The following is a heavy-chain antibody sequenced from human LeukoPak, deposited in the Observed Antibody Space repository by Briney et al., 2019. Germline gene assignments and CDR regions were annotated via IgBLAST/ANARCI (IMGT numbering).Heavy chain of an antibody. D-gene: IGHD7-27*01. CDR1: GGTFSSYA. CDR2: IIPIFGTA. CDR3: ATYLTGDLGYWYFDL. J-gene: IGHJ2*01. V-gene: IGHV1-69*01. Sequence: SVKVSCKASGGTFSSYAISWVRQAPGQGLEWMGGIIPIFGTANYAQKFQGRVTITADESTSTAYMELSSLRSEDTAVYYCATYLTGDLGYWYFDLWGRGTLVTVSS.